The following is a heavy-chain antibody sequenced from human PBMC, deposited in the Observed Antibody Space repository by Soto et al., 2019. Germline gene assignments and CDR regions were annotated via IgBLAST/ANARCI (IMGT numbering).Heavy chain of an antibody. V-gene: IGHV4-59*01. Sequence: SETLSLTCTVSGGSISSYYWSWIRQPPGKGLEWIGYIYYSGSTNYNPSLKSRVTISVDTSKNQFSLKLSSVTAADTAVYYCARRLGYCSSTSCYHNWFDPWGQGTLVTVSS. D-gene: IGHD2-2*01. CDR1: GGSISSYY. CDR3: ARRLGYCSSTSCYHNWFDP. J-gene: IGHJ5*02. CDR2: IYYSGST.